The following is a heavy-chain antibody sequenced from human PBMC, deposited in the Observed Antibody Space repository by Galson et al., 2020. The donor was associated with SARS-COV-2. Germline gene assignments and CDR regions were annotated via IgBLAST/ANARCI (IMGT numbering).Heavy chain of an antibody. Sequence: SETLSLTCTVSGDSVSSGTYFWSWIRQPAGKGLEWIGHIYTRGSTSYNPSLKSRVTISVDTFKNHFSLKLTFVTAADTAVYYCARVTWPSTARFDYWGPGTLVTVTS. D-gene: IGHD1-1*01. V-gene: IGHV4-61*09. CDR2: IYTRGST. CDR1: GDSVSSGTYF. J-gene: IGHJ4*02. CDR3: ARVTWPSTARFDY.